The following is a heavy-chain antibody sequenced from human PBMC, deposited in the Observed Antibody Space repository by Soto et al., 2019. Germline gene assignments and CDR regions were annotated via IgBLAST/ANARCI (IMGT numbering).Heavy chain of an antibody. CDR1: GGSFTGHF. D-gene: IGHD7-27*01. V-gene: IGHV4-34*02. J-gene: IGHJ4*02. Sequence: QVHLEQRGAGLLKPSETLSLTCTVSGGSFTGHFWSWVRQPPGKGLEWIGEVSHSGNTKYYPSLRSRVTLSVDSSKNQISLALTSVTAADTAVHYCARAKFESTGWHQFDIWGQGTLVTVSS. CDR3: ARAKFESTGWHQFDI. CDR2: VSHSGNT.